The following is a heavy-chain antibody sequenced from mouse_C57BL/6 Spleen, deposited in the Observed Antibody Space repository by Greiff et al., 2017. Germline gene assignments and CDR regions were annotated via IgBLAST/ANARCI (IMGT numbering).Heavy chain of an antibody. J-gene: IGHJ3*01. CDR1: GYTFTSYW. CDR2: INPSNGGT. Sequence: QVQLQQPGTELVKPGASVKLSCKASGYTFTSYWMHWVKQRPGQGLEWIGNINPSNGGTNYNEKFKSKATLTVDKSSSTAYMQLSSLTSEDSAVYYCAREEIYYYGPAWFAYWGQGTLVTVSA. V-gene: IGHV1-53*01. CDR3: AREEIYYYGPAWFAY. D-gene: IGHD1-1*01.